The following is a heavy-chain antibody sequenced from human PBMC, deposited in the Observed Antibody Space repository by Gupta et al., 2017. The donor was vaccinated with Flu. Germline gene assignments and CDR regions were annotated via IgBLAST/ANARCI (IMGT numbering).Heavy chain of an antibody. J-gene: IGHJ4*02. D-gene: IGHD5-18*01. CDR2: INHSGST. Sequence: QVQLQLWGAGMLKPSETLSLTCAVYGGPFSGYYLSWIRQPPGKGLEWIGEINHSGSTNYNPSLKSRVTISVDTSKNQFFLKLSSVTAADTAVYYCARAFSTAMVPYYFDYWGQGTLVTVSS. V-gene: IGHV4-34*01. CDR1: GGPFSGYY. CDR3: ARAFSTAMVPYYFDY.